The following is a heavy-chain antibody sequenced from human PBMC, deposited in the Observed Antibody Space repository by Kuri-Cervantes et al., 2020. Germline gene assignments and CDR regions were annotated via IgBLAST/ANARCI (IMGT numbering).Heavy chain of an antibody. D-gene: IGHD3-22*01. Sequence: GGSLRLSCAASGFTFSSYWMHWVRQAPGKGLVWVSRINSDGSSTSYADSVKGRFTISRDNSKNTLYLQMNSLRAEDTAVYYCAKVASTYYYDSSGYGTLDYWGQGTRVTVSS. CDR1: GFTFSSYW. V-gene: IGHV3-74*01. CDR3: AKVASTYYYDSSGYGTLDY. CDR2: INSDGSST. J-gene: IGHJ4*02.